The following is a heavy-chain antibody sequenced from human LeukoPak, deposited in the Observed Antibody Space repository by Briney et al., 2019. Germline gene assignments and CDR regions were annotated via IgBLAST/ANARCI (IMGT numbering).Heavy chain of an antibody. CDR3: SEGYFEPFDH. Sequence: SETLSLTCNVPGVSVSISHWNWIRQRPGKGLEWIGCLSYTGKTDYNPSLKSRVIISLGSSNNHFSLTLTSVTAVDTAVYYCSEGYFEPFDHWGQGILVTVSS. D-gene: IGHD2/OR15-2a*01. CDR2: LSYTGKT. J-gene: IGHJ4*02. V-gene: IGHV4-59*02. CDR1: GVSVSISH.